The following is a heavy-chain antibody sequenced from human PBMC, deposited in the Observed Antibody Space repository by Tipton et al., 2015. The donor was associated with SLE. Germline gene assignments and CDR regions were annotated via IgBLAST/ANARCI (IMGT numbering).Heavy chain of an antibody. CDR3: ARLISAYDCNFDY. Sequence: TLSLTCAVSGYSISTSDSNWWGWIRQPPGKGLEWIGYIYYRGTAYYNPSLRSRVTVSVDTSKNQFSLRLNSVTAVDTAVYYCARLISAYDCNFDYWGQGTLVTVSS. D-gene: IGHD5-12*01. CDR2: IYYRGTA. CDR1: GYSISTSDSNW. J-gene: IGHJ4*02. V-gene: IGHV4-28*01.